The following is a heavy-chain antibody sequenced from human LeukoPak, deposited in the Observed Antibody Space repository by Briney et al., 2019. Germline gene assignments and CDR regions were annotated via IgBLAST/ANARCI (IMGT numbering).Heavy chain of an antibody. CDR2: INTNTGDP. D-gene: IGHD2-15*01. CDR1: GYTFTSYA. CDR3: AREYCSGGSCRRRSYYYYYYMDV. J-gene: IGHJ6*03. V-gene: IGHV7-4-1*02. Sequence: GASVKVSCKASGYTFTSYAMNWVRQAPGQGLEWMGWINTNTGDPTYAQGFTGRFVFSLDTAVSTAYLQISSLKAGDTAVYYCAREYCSGGSCRRRSYYYYYYMDVWGKGTTVTVSS.